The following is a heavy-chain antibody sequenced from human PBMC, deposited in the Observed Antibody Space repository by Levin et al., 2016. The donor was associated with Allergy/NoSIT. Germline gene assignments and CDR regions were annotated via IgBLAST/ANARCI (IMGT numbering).Heavy chain of an antibody. CDR2: IYYSGST. CDR3: ARRGDYYYYGMDV. Sequence: SETLSLTCTVSGGSISSYYWSWIRQPPGKGLEWIGYIYYSGSTNSNPSLKSRVTISVDTSKNQFSLKLSSVTAADTAVYYCARRGDYYYYGMDVWGQGTTVTVSS. J-gene: IGHJ6*02. CDR1: GGSISSYY. V-gene: IGHV4-59*08.